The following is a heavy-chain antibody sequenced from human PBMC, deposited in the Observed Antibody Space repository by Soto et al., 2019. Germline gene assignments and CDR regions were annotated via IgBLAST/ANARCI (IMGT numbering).Heavy chain of an antibody. V-gene: IGHV3-48*02. D-gene: IGHD5-18*01. CDR3: ASRGYSYGFQEY. CDR1: GFTFSSYN. J-gene: IGHJ4*02. CDR2: ISGSPSTP. Sequence: GGSLRLSCAASGFTFSSYNMNWVRQAPGKGLEWISYISGSPSTPYYADSVKGRFTISRDNAKNSLYLQMNSLRDEDTAVYYCASRGYSYGFQEYWGQGTLVTVSS.